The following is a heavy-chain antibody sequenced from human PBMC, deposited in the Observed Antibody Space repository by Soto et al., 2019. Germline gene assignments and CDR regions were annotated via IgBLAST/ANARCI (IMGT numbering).Heavy chain of an antibody. D-gene: IGHD1-26*01. CDR1: GYTFTSYD. CDR2: MNPNSGNT. V-gene: IGHV1-8*01. J-gene: IGHJ6*03. CDR3: ARGDGAASYYYYYYYMDV. Sequence: ASVKVSCKASGYTFTSYDINWVRQATGQGLEWMGWMNPNSGNTGYAQKFQGRVTMTRNTSISTAYMELSSLRSEDTAVYYCARGDGAASYYYYYYYMDVWGKGTTVTVSS.